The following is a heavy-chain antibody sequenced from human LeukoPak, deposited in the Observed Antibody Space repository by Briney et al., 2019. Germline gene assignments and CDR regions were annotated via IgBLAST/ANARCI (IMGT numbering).Heavy chain of an antibody. Sequence: GGSLRLSCAASGFTVSSNYMSWVRQAPGKGLEWVSVIYSGGSTYYADSAKGRFTISRDNSKNTLYLQMNSLRAEDTAVYYCARVDYGDYGFDYWGQGTLVTVSS. CDR3: ARVDYGDYGFDY. J-gene: IGHJ4*02. D-gene: IGHD4-17*01. CDR1: GFTVSSNY. CDR2: IYSGGST. V-gene: IGHV3-66*01.